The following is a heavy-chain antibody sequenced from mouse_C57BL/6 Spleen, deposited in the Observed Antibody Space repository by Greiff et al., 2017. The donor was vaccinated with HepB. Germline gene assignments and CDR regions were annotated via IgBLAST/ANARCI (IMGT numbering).Heavy chain of an antibody. CDR1: GFSLTSYG. CDR3: ARKGYDYDGAGFAY. CDR2: IWSGGST. J-gene: IGHJ3*01. Sequence: QVQLQESGPGLVQPSQSLSITCTVSGFSLTSYGVHWVRQSPGKGLEWLGVIWSGGSTDYNAAFISRLSISKDNSNSQVFFKMHSLQADETAIYYCARKGYDYDGAGFAYWGQGTLVTVSA. D-gene: IGHD2-4*01. V-gene: IGHV2-2*01.